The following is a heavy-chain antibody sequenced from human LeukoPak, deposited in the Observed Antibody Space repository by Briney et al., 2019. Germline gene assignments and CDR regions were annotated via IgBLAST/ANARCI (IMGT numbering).Heavy chain of an antibody. V-gene: IGHV3-74*01. D-gene: IGHD1-26*01. CDR1: GFTFSSYW. CDR2: INSDGSST. J-gene: IGHJ4*02. CDR3: ARSSPSYHFDY. Sequence: GGSLRLSCAASGFTFSSYWMHWVRQAPGKGLVWVSRINSDGSSTSYADSVKGRFTISRDNAKNTLYLQMNSLGAEDTAVYYCARSSPSYHFDYWGQGALVTVSS.